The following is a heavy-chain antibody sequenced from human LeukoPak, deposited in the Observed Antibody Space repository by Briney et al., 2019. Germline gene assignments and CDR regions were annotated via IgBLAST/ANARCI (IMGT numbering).Heavy chain of an antibody. J-gene: IGHJ6*04. V-gene: IGHV1-69*13. Sequence: SVKVSCKASGDTFTGYYVHWVRQAPGQGLEWMGGIIPNFGNATYAQKFQGRVMFTSDDSTSTAYMELSSLRSEDTAVYYCARGTLRFLEWLMDVWGKGTTVTVSP. CDR2: IIPNFGNA. CDR3: ARGTLRFLEWLMDV. CDR1: GDTFTGYY. D-gene: IGHD3-3*01.